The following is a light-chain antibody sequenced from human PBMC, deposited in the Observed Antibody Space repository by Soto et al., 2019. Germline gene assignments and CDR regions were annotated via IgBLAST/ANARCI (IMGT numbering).Light chain of an antibody. V-gene: IGKV1-12*01. CDR2: SAS. Sequence: DIQVTQSPPSMAASVGDRVTITCRASQDIGNWTTWYQQKPGKAPKLLIYSASTLVRGVPSRFSGSGSGTEFTLTISGLQPEDSLTYYCQQAKSFPTTFGQGTRLEIK. J-gene: IGKJ5*01. CDR1: QDIGNW. CDR3: QQAKSFPTT.